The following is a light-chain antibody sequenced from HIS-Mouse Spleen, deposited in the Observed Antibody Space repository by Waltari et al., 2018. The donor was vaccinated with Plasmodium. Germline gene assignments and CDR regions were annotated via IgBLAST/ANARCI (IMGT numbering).Light chain of an antibody. CDR3: CSYAGSSTWV. V-gene: IGLV2-23*01. J-gene: IGLJ3*02. Sequence: QSALTPPASVSGSPAQSTTLSCPGPSRAVGSHNLVPWYQQHPGKAPRLMIYEGRKRPSGVSTRFSGSKFGNTASLTISGLQAEDEADYYCCSYAGSSTWVFGGGTKLTVL. CDR2: EGR. CDR1: SRAVGSHNL.